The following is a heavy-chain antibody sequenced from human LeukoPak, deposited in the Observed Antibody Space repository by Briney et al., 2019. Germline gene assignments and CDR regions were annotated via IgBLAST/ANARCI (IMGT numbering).Heavy chain of an antibody. V-gene: IGHV4-59*12. Sequence: SETLSLTCTVSGGSISSYYWSWIRQPPGKGLEWIGYIYYSGSTNYNPSLKSRVTISVDTSKNQFSLKLSSVTAADTAVYYCAKVDYHSSSWYDYWGQGTLVTVSS. CDR1: GGSISSYY. D-gene: IGHD6-13*01. J-gene: IGHJ4*02. CDR2: IYYSGST. CDR3: AKVDYHSSSWYDY.